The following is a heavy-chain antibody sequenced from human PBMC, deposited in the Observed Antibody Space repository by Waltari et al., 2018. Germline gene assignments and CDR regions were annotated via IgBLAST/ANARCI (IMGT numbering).Heavy chain of an antibody. CDR1: GYTFTSYD. J-gene: IGHJ6*02. CDR2: MNPNSGNT. D-gene: IGHD3-10*01. V-gene: IGHV1-8*01. Sequence: QVQLVQSGAEVKKPGASVKVSCKASGYTFTSYDINWVRPATGQGLEWMGWMNPNSGNTGCEQKFQGRVTMTRNTSISTAYMELSSLRSEDTAVYYCARALLVRGVIINYYGMDVWGQGTTVTVSS. CDR3: ARALLVRGVIINYYGMDV.